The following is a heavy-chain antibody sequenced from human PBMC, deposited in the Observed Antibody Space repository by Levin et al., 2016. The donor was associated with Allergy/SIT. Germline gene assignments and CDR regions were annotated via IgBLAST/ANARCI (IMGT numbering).Heavy chain of an antibody. D-gene: IGHD2-2*01. CDR1: GFTFSSYS. V-gene: IGHV3-21*01. CDR3: ARDFHCSSTSCYDNEYYFDY. J-gene: IGHJ4*02. CDR2: ISSSSSYI. Sequence: GESLKISCAASGFTFSSYSMNWVRQAPGKGLEWVSSISSSSSYIYYADSVKGRFTISRDNAKNSLYLQMNSLRAEDTAVYYCARDFHCSSTSCYDNEYYFDYWGQGTLVTVSS.